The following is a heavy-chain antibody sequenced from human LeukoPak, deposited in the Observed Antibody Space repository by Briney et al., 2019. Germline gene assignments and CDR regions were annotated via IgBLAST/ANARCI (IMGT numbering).Heavy chain of an antibody. CDR1: GFTFDDYG. D-gene: IGHD6-6*01. Sequence: GGSLRLSCAASGFTFDDYGMSWVRQAPGKGLEWASGINWNGGSTGYADSVKGRFTISRDNAKNSLYLQMNSLRAEDTALYYCAREKGGGIAARRRYFDYWGQGTLVTVSS. V-gene: IGHV3-20*04. J-gene: IGHJ4*02. CDR3: AREKGGGIAARRRYFDY. CDR2: INWNGGST.